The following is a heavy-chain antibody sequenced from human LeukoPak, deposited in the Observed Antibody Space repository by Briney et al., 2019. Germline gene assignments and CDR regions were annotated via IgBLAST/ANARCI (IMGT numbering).Heavy chain of an antibody. CDR2: INSEGSST. CDR3: AKGGSKAPDY. Sequence: GGSLRLSCAASGLSFSNYWMHWVRQAPGKGLVWVSRINSEGSSTSYADSVKGRFTISRDNAKSTLYLQMNSLRAEDTAVYYCAKGGSKAPDYWGQGTLVTVSS. CDR1: GLSFSNYW. V-gene: IGHV3-74*01. J-gene: IGHJ4*02. D-gene: IGHD4-11*01.